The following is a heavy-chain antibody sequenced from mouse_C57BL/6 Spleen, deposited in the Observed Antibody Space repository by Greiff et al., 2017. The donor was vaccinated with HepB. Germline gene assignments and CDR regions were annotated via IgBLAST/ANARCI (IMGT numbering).Heavy chain of an antibody. CDR3: ARRGSNGFAY. Sequence: DVQLQESGGDLVKPGGSLKLSCAASGFTFSSYGMSWVRQTPDKRLEWVATISSGGSYTYYPDSVKGRFTISRDNAKNTLYLQMSSLKSEDTAMYYCARRGSNGFAYWGQGTLVTVSA. D-gene: IGHD1-1*01. V-gene: IGHV5-6*01. CDR2: ISSGGSYT. CDR1: GFTFSSYG. J-gene: IGHJ3*01.